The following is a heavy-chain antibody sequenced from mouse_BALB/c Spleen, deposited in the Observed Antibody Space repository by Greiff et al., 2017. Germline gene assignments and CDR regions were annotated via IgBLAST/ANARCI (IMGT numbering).Heavy chain of an antibody. CDR1: GFTFSSYA. CDR3: ARAYYGNYLFAY. Sequence: EVKLMESGGGLVKPGGSLKLSCAASGFTFSSYAMSWVRQTPEKRLEWVASISSGGSTYYPDSVKGRFTISRDNARNILYLQMSSLRSEDTAMYYCARAYYGNYLFAYWGQGTLGTVSA. V-gene: IGHV5-6-5*01. D-gene: IGHD2-10*01. J-gene: IGHJ3*01. CDR2: ISSGGST.